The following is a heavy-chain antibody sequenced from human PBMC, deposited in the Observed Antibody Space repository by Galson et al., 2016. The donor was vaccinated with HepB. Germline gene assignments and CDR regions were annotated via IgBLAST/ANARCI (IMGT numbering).Heavy chain of an antibody. D-gene: IGHD2-15*01. CDR1: GDSISSDSSY. Sequence: TLSLTCTVSGDSISSDSSYWSWVRQHPGKGLEWIAYIFHRGSTSYNPSLKSRLTISLDTSRSQFSLTLRSVTAADTALYYCARGGSLGYYLDSWGQGTVVTVSS. V-gene: IGHV4-31*03. CDR3: ARGGSLGYYLDS. J-gene: IGHJ4*02. CDR2: IFHRGST.